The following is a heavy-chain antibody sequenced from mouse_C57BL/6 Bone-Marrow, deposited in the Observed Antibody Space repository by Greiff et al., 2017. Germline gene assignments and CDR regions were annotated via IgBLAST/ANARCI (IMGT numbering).Heavy chain of an antibody. J-gene: IGHJ3*01. D-gene: IGHD1-1*01. CDR3: TSHYYGRMD. CDR1: GFNIKDYY. V-gene: IGHV14-1*01. CDR2: IDPEDGDT. Sequence: VQLKESGAELVRPGASVKLSCTASGFNIKDYYMHWVKQRPEQGLEWIGRIDPEDGDTDYAPKFQGKATMTADTSSNTAYLQLSSLTSENTAVYYCTSHYYGRMDWGQGTLVTVSA.